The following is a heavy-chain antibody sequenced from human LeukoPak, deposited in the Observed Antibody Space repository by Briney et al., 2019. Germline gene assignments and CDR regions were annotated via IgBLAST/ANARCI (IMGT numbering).Heavy chain of an antibody. Sequence: GGSLRLSCTASGFSFSSCWMSWVRQAPGKGPELVASIKEDGSDKHYVASVEGRFTISRDNAKNSLYLQMNSLRAEDTAVYYCARLSRDIVVVPHDYGDHHLGSWGQGTLVTVSS. D-gene: IGHD2-2*01. CDR2: IKEDGSDK. CDR1: GFSFSSCW. CDR3: ARLSRDIVVVPHDYGDHHLGS. J-gene: IGHJ5*02. V-gene: IGHV3-7*02.